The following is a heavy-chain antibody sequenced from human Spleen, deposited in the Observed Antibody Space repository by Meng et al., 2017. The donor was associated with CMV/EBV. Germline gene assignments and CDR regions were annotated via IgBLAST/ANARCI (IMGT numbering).Heavy chain of an antibody. D-gene: IGHD3-9*01. Sequence: RYARAWVRQAPGKGLEWVSSISGSGGNTYYADSVKGRLTISRDNSKNTLFLQMNSLRAEDTALYYCAKSGLHFGATTISQTGWFDPWGQGTLVTVSS. CDR2: ISGSGGNT. J-gene: IGHJ5*02. CDR1: RYA. V-gene: IGHV3-23*01. CDR3: AKSGLHFGATTISQTGWFDP.